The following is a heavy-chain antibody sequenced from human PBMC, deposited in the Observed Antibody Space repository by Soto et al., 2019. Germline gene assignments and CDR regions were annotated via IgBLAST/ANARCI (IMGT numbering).Heavy chain of an antibody. J-gene: IGHJ4*02. CDR2: INHSGST. V-gene: IGHV4-34*01. CDR1: GGSFSGYY. D-gene: IGHD6-13*01. CDR3: ARAAAGIFIDY. Sequence: QVQLQQWGAGLLKPSETLSLTCAVYGGSFSGYYWSWIRQPPGKGLEWIGEINHSGSTNYNPSLKSRVTISVDTSKNQFSLKLSSVIAADTAVYYCARAAAGIFIDYWGQGTLVTVSS.